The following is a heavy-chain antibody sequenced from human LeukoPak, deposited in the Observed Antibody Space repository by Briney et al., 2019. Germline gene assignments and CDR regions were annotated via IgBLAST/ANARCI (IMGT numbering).Heavy chain of an antibody. CDR3: AKGGSGSYSLDAFDI. CDR1: GFTFGDYA. V-gene: IGHV3-9*03. D-gene: IGHD1-26*01. J-gene: IGHJ3*02. CDR2: INWNSGII. Sequence: PGRSLRLSCAGSGFTFGDYAMHWVRQAPGKGLEWVSSINWNSGIIAYADSVKGRFTISRDNAKNSLYLQMNSLRSEDMAFYYCAKGGSGSYSLDAFDIWGQGTMVTVSS.